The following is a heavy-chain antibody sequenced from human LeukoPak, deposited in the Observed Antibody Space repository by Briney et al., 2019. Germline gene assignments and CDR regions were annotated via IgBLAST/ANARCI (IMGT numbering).Heavy chain of an antibody. CDR3: AGSRSFWGGFDY. CDR1: GGSISSAH. CDR2: IYTSGST. D-gene: IGHD6-13*01. V-gene: IGHV4-4*07. J-gene: IGHJ4*02. Sequence: SETLSLTCTVSGGSISSAHWSWIRQPAGKGLEWIGLIYTSGSTNYNPSLKSRVTMSVDTSKNQFSLQLSSVTAADTAVYYCAGSRSFWGGFDYWGQGTLVTASS.